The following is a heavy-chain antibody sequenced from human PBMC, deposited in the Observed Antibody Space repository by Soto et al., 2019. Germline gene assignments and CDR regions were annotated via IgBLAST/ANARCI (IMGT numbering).Heavy chain of an antibody. CDR1: GFTFSSYA. CDR3: ARDFRRSSSWYVLGWFDP. J-gene: IGHJ5*02. D-gene: IGHD6-13*01. V-gene: IGHV3-30-3*01. CDR2: ISYDGSNK. Sequence: GGSLRLSCAASGFTFSSYAMHWVRQAPGKGLEWVAVISYDGSNKYYADSVKGRFTISRDNSKNTLYLQMNSLRAEDTAVYYCARDFRRSSSWYVLGWFDPWGQGTLVTVSS.